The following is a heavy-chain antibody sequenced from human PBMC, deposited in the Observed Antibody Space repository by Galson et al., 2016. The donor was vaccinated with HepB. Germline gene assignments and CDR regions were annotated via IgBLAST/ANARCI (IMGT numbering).Heavy chain of an antibody. CDR1: GGSISSSDYY. CDR2: ISYNGDP. V-gene: IGHV4-39*07. J-gene: IGHJ5*02. D-gene: IGHD1-1*01. Sequence: TLSLTCSVSGGSISSSDYYWGWIRQSPGKGLEWLGSISYNGDPYYNPSLKSRVTISVDTSTNQFSLNLGSVTAADTAVYYCAKDNWNDEGGWFDPWGQGTLTTVSS. CDR3: AKDNWNDEGGWFDP.